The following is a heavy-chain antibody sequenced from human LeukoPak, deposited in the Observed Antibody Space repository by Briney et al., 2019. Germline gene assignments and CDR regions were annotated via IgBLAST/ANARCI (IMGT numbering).Heavy chain of an antibody. J-gene: IGHJ4*02. CDR1: GYTFTSYY. V-gene: IGHV1-46*01. Sequence: GASVKVSCKASGYTFTSYYMHWVRQAPGQGLEWMGRIDPSGGSTPYAQKFQGRLIMTRDMSTYTVEMELSSLRSEDTAVYYCVRNAASGFDYWGQGTLVIVSS. CDR2: IDPSGGST. CDR3: VRNAASGFDY.